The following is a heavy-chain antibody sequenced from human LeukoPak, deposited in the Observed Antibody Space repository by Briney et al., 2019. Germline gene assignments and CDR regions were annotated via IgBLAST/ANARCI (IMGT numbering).Heavy chain of an antibody. CDR2: IYPGDSDT. CDR3: ARLGIFYYYDSSGRYYFDY. CDR1: RYSFTSYW. Sequence: GESLKISCKGSRYSFTSYWIGWVRQMPGKGLEYMGIIYPGDSDTRYSPSFQGQVTISADKSINTADLQWSSLKASDTAMYYCARLGIFYYYDSSGRYYFDYWGQGTLVTVSS. V-gene: IGHV5-51*01. D-gene: IGHD3-22*01. J-gene: IGHJ4*02.